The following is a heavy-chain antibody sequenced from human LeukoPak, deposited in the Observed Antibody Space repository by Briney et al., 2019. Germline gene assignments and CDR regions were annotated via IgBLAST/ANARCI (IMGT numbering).Heavy chain of an antibody. CDR1: GYRLTSNW. CDR3: VRFALSSSLDH. D-gene: IGHD6-13*01. J-gene: IGHJ5*02. Sequence: GESLRISCKISGYRLTSNWIGWVRQVPGKGLEWMGLIYPGYSDAKYSPSFQGQVTFSVDASISTAYLQLSGLRASDTAIYYCVRFALSSSLDHWGQGTLVTVSS. CDR2: IYPGYSDA. V-gene: IGHV5-51*01.